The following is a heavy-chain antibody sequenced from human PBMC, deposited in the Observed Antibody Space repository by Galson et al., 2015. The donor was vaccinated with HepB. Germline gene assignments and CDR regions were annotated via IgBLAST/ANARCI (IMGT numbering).Heavy chain of an antibody. CDR1: GFTFTAHA. CDR2: VSSHGGTT. Sequence: SLRLSCTASGFTFTAHATSWVRQAPGQGLEWVSCVSSHGGTTYYAHTVRDRVTFTTDTSKNTLYMQLGSLKSDDTAVYYCAKDGDALFDLAHLGFWGQGTLVTVSS. D-gene: IGHD3-9*01. CDR3: AKDGDALFDLAHLGF. V-gene: IGHV3-23*01. J-gene: IGHJ4*02.